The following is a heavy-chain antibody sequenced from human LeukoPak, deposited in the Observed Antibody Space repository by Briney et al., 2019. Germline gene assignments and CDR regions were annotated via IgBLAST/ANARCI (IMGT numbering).Heavy chain of an antibody. Sequence: GGSLRLSCAASGFTFSSYSFNWVRQAPGKGLEWVASITSTSSYIYYADSVQGRFAVSRDNTKNLLYLQMNSLRAEDTAVFYCVRRGPNNSGLDYWGQGTLVTVSS. V-gene: IGHV3-21*01. CDR3: VRRGPNNSGLDY. CDR2: ITSTSSYI. J-gene: IGHJ4*02. CDR1: GFTFSSYS. D-gene: IGHD5-12*01.